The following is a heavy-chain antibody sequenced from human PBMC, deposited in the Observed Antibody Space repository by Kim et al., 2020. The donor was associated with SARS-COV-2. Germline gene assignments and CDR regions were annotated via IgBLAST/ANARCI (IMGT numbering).Heavy chain of an antibody. Sequence: GGSLRLSCAASGFTFSSYAMHWVRQAPGKGLEWVAVISYDGSNKYYADSVKGRFTISRDNSKNTLYLQMNSLRAEDTAVYYCARDQTTHHLWFGELFLWGQGTLVTVSS. J-gene: IGHJ4*02. CDR3: ARDQTTHHLWFGELFL. V-gene: IGHV3-30*04. CDR1: GFTFSSYA. D-gene: IGHD3-10*01. CDR2: ISYDGSNK.